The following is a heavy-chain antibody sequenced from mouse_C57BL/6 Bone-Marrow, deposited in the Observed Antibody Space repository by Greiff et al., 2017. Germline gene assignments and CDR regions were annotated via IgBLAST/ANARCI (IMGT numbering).Heavy chain of an antibody. D-gene: IGHD2-1*01. V-gene: IGHV7-3*01. J-gene: IGHJ4*01. Sequence: EVKLMESGGGLVQPGGSLSLSCAASGFTFTDYYMSWVRQPPGKALEWLGFIRNKANGYTTEYSASVKGRFTISRDNSQSILYLQMNALRAEDSATYYCARSIPYGNYGFYAMDCWGQGTSVTVSS. CDR3: ARSIPYGNYGFYAMDC. CDR1: GFTFTDYY. CDR2: IRNKANGYTT.